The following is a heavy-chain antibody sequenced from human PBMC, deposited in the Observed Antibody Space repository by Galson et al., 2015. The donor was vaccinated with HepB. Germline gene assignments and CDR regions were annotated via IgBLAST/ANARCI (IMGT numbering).Heavy chain of an antibody. V-gene: IGHV1-18*04. CDR2: ISGYNGNT. D-gene: IGHD3-22*01. CDR3: ARQNYYYDSSGYKVAYFDY. J-gene: IGHJ4*02. CDR1: GDTLGPNG. Sequence: SVKVSCKASGDTLGPNGISWVRQAPGQGLEWMAWISGYNGNTNSVQNLQGRVTLTTDTSTRTAYMELRSLRSDDTAVYYCARQNYYYDSSGYKVAYFDYWGQGTLVTVSS.